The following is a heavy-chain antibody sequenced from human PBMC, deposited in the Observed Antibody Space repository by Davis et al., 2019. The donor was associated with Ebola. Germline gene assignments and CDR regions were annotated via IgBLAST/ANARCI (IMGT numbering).Heavy chain of an antibody. J-gene: IGHJ5*02. CDR3: AREGEDIVVVPAARNDYEGRFDP. Sequence: PGGSLRLSCAASGFTFSSYAMHWVRQAPGKGLEWVAVISYDGSNKYYADSVKGRFTISRDNSKNTLYLQMNSLRAEDTAVYYCAREGEDIVVVPAARNDYEGRFDPWGQGTLVTVSS. D-gene: IGHD2-2*01. V-gene: IGHV3-30-3*01. CDR2: ISYDGSNK. CDR1: GFTFSSYA.